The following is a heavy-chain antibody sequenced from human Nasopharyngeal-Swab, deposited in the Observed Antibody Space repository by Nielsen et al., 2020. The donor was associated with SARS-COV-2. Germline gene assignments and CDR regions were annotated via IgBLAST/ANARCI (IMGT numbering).Heavy chain of an antibody. CDR3: ARDAPYCSGVSCYHYYMDV. CDR1: GGSISSSRYY. V-gene: IGHV4-39*07. J-gene: IGHJ6*03. CDR2: IYYSGST. D-gene: IGHD2-15*01. Sequence: SETLSLTCTVSGGSISSSRYYWGWIRQPPVKGLEWIGSIYYSGSTYYNPTLKSRVTISVDTYKNQFSLKLSSVTAADTAVYDCARDAPYCSGVSCYHYYMDVWGKGTTVTVSS.